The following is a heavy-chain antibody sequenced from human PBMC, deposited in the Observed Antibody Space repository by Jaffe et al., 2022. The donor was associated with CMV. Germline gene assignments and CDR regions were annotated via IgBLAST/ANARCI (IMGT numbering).Heavy chain of an antibody. J-gene: IGHJ5*02. Sequence: QLQLQESGPGLLKSSETLSLTCTVSGGSIGSTTYYWGWIRQSPGKGLEWLGSIYNSGGTYYNPSLRSRVTISVDTSKNQFSLKLSSVTAADTAIYYCARHAHVFYSSSPDFDPWGQGTLVTVSS. D-gene: IGHD6-13*01. CDR1: GGSIGSTTYY. CDR2: IYNSGGT. CDR3: ARHAHVFYSSSPDFDP. V-gene: IGHV4-39*01.